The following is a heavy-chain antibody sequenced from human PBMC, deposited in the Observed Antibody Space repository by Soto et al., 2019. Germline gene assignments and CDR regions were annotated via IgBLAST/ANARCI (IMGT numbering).Heavy chain of an antibody. CDR2: IWYDGSNK. D-gene: IGHD3-3*01. J-gene: IGHJ5*02. CDR3: ARDGGITIFGVVLNWFDP. V-gene: IGHV3-33*01. CDR1: GFTFSSYG. Sequence: GGSLRLSCAASGFTFSSYGMHWVRQAPGKGLEWVAVIWYDGSNKYYADSVKGRFTISRDNSKNTLYLQMNSLRAEDTAVYYCARDGGITIFGVVLNWFDPWGQGTLVTVSS.